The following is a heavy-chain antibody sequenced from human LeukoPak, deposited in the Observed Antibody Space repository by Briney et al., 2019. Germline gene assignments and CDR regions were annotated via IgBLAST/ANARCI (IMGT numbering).Heavy chain of an antibody. V-gene: IGHV4-39*01. CDR2: ILYSGST. J-gene: IGHJ5*02. CDR1: GGSISYSNYY. Sequence: TSETLSLTCTVSGGSISYSNYYWGWIRQPPGKGLEWIGSILYSGSTYYNPSRKSRVTISVDTYKKQFSLKMSSVTAADTAVYYCARPSNHYDTSGYRGFDPWGQGTLVPISS. CDR3: ARPSNHYDTSGYRGFDP. D-gene: IGHD3-22*01.